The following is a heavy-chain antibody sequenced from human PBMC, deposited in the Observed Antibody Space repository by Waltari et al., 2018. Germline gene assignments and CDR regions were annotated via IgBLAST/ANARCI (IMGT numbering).Heavy chain of an antibody. D-gene: IGHD2-15*01. V-gene: IGHV4-4*02. J-gene: IGHJ4*02. CDR2: IQRSGRT. CDR3: ARDRGRGIYLDS. CDR1: GDSMSSSDW. Sequence: QMQLQESGPGLVKPSGTLSLTCTVSGDSMSSSDWWSWVRQTPEKGLEWIGQIQRSGRTNYNPSFESRVTISIDTSKNQFSLKVTSTTAADTVVYYCARDRGRGIYLDSWGRGTLVTVSP.